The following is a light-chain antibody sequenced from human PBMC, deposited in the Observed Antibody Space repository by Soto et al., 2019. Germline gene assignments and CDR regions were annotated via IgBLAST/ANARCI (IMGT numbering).Light chain of an antibody. CDR1: ESVSSSC. CDR2: CAS. CDR3: QQYGSTPGCT. V-gene: IGKV3-20*01. J-gene: IGKJ3*01. Sequence: EILLTQSPCTLSVSPGERATLSCRASESVSSSCLAWYQQKPGQAPRLLMYCASSRATGIPDRFSGSGSGADFSLTIIRRVPDDFSVYYCQQYGSTPGCTFGPGTKVDIK.